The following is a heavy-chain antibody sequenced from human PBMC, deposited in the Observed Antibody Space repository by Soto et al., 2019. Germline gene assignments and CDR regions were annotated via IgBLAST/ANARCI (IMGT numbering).Heavy chain of an antibody. CDR2: INSDGSST. CDR1: GFTLSNYW. Sequence: EVQLVESGGGLVQPGGSLRLSCAASGFTLSNYWMHWVRQAPGKGLVWVSRINSDGSSTTYADSVKGRVTISRDSAKNTLYLQMNSLRAEDTAVYYCARDPAPSGWYDYWGQGTLVTVSS. D-gene: IGHD6-19*01. J-gene: IGHJ4*02. V-gene: IGHV3-74*01. CDR3: ARDPAPSGWYDY.